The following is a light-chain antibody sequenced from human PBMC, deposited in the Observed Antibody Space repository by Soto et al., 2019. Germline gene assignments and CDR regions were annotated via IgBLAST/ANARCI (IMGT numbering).Light chain of an antibody. CDR1: QDVNSN. J-gene: IGKJ5*01. CDR2: AAS. V-gene: IGKV3-15*01. Sequence: EIVMTQSPATLSVSPGERATLSCRASQDVNSNIAWYQQKPGQAPRLLIYAASTRATGIPARFSGSGSGTDFSLTITSLQSEDFAVYYCQQYNNWPPITFGPGTRLEIK. CDR3: QQYNNWPPIT.